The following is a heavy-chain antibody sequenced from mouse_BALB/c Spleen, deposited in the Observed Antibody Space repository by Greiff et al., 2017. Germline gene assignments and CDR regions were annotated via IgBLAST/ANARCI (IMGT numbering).Heavy chain of an antibody. CDR3: DSDPGYAMDY. V-gene: IGHV14-3*02. CDR2: IDPANGNT. Sequence: EVQLQQSGAELVKPGASVKLSCTASGFNFNDYYMHWVKQRPEQGLEWIGRIDPANGNTKYDPKFQGKATITADTSSNTAYLQLSSLTSEDTAVYYCDSDPGYAMDYWGQGTSVTVSS. D-gene: IGHD4-1*01. CDR1: GFNFNDYY. J-gene: IGHJ4*01.